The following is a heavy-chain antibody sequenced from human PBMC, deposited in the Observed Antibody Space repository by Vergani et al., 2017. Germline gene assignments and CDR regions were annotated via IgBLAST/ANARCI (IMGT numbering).Heavy chain of an antibody. J-gene: IGHJ6*02. CDR3: AGESAAIFGDDYYGMDV. CDR2: IYTSGIT. V-gene: IGHV4-61*02. D-gene: IGHD3-10*01. CDR1: GGSISSGSYY. Sequence: QVQLQQWGPGLVKPSQTLSLTCTVSGGSISSGSYYWSWIRQPAGKGLEWIGRIYTSGITNYNPSLKIRVTISVDTSKNQFSLKLSYVTAADTAVYYCAGESAAIFGDDYYGMDVWGQGTTVTGSS.